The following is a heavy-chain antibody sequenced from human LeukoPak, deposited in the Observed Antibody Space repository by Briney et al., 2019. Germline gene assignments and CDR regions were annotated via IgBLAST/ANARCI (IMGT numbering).Heavy chain of an antibody. CDR3: TRDLMDYDVSTGLHHYYMDV. CDR1: GFTFSSYW. D-gene: IGHD3-9*01. Sequence: GGSLRLSCVASGFTFSSYWMHWVRQDPRKGLVWVSRINGVGRNINYADSVRGRFIISRDNAKNTLYLQMNTLRVEDTAVYYCTRDLMDYDVSTGLHHYYMDVWGQGTTVTVSS. CDR2: INGVGRNI. V-gene: IGHV3-74*01. J-gene: IGHJ6*02.